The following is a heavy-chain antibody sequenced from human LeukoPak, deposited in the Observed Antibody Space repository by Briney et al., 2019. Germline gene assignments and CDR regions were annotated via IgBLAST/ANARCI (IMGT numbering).Heavy chain of an antibody. CDR2: INHSGST. CDR3: ARVNQVRQQWLVRGYYFDY. CDR1: GGSFSGYY. J-gene: IGHJ4*02. D-gene: IGHD6-19*01. Sequence: SETLSLTCAVYGGSFSGYYWSWIRQPPGKGLEWIGEINHSGSTNYNPSLKSRITISVDTSKNQFSLKLSSVTAADTAVYYCARVNQVRQQWLVRGYYFDYWGQGTLVTVSS. V-gene: IGHV4-34*01.